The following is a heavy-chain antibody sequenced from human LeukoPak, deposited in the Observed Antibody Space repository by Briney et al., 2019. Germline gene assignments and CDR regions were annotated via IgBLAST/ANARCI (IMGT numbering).Heavy chain of an antibody. CDR2: IIPIFGTA. CDR1: GGTFSSYA. CDR3: ARALMSSIAARSVDY. J-gene: IGHJ4*02. D-gene: IGHD6-6*01. V-gene: IGHV1-69*05. Sequence: ASVKVSCKASGGTFSSYAISWVRQAPGQGLEWMGRIIPIFGTANYAQKFQGRVTITTDESTSTAYMELSRLRSDDTAVYYCARALMSSIAARSVDYWGQGTLVTVSS.